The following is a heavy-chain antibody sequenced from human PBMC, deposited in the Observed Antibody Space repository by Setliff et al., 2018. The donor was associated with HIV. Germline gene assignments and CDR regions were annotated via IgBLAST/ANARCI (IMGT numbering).Heavy chain of an antibody. CDR2: VYYTGST. CDR1: GGSIGSYY. CDR3: ARRRPPPSGLYSAYYMDV. V-gene: IGHV4-59*08. D-gene: IGHD1-26*01. Sequence: LPEPLSLTCIVSGGSIGSYYWSWIRQSPGKGLEWIGYVYYTGSTNYNPSLKGRVTIGVDTSKNQFSLKLTSVTAADAAVYYCARRRPPPSGLYSAYYMDVWGTGTTVTVSS. J-gene: IGHJ6*03.